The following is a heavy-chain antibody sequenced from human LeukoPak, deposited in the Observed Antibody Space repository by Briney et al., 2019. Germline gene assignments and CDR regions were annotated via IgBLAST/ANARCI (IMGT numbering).Heavy chain of an antibody. CDR1: GYTFTSYD. J-gene: IGHJ6*02. CDR2: MNPNSGNT. Sequence: ASVKVSCKASGYTFTSYDINWVRQATGQGLEWMGWMNPNSGNTGYAQKFQGRVTMTRNTSISTAYMELSSLRSEDTVVYYCARGVVVPAAIYYYYYYGMDVWGQGTTVTVSS. CDR3: ARGVVVPAAIYYYYYYGMDV. V-gene: IGHV1-8*01. D-gene: IGHD2-2*02.